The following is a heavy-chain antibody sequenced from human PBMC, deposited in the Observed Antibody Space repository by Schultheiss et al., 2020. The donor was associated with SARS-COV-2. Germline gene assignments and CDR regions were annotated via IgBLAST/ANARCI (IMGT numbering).Heavy chain of an antibody. V-gene: IGHV1-46*01. CDR2: INPSGGST. CDR3: ARDRRDIVVVVASTYYYYGMDV. CDR1: GYTFTSYG. D-gene: IGHD2-15*01. J-gene: IGHJ6*02. Sequence: ASVKVSCKASGYTFTSYGISWVRQAPGQGLEWMGIINPSGGSTSYAQKFQGRVTMTRDTSTSTVYMELSSLRSEDKAVYYCARDRRDIVVVVASTYYYYGMDVWGQGTTVTVSS.